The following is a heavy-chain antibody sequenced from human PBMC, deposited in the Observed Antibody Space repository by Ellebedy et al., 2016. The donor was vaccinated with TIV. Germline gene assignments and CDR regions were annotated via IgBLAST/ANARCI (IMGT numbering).Heavy chain of an antibody. D-gene: IGHD1-1*01. CDR2: VKPDGGGE. J-gene: IGHJ4*02. CDR3: VRDINWSSDY. V-gene: IGHV3-7*01. Sequence: GESLKISCAASRFRFSDSWMSWVRQAPGKGLEWVASVKPDGGGEFYLDSVKGRFTISRDNAKNSLYLQMNSLRVDDTALYFCVRDINWSSDYWGQGTMVTVSS. CDR1: RFRFSDSW.